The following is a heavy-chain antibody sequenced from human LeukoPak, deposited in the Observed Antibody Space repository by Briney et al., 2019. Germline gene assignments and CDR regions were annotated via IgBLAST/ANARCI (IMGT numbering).Heavy chain of an antibody. CDR2: IYYSGST. J-gene: IGHJ5*02. Sequence: SETLSLTCTVSGGSISSSSYYWGWIRQPPGKGLECIGSIYYSGSTYYNPSLKSRVTISVDTSKNQFSLKLSSVTAADTAVYYCARSVLSYCSGGSCYFNWFDPWGQGTLVTVSS. CDR1: GGSISSSSYY. V-gene: IGHV4-39*01. CDR3: ARSVLSYCSGGSCYFNWFDP. D-gene: IGHD2-15*01.